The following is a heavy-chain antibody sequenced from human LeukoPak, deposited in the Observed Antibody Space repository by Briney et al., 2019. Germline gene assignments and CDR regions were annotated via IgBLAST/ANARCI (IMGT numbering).Heavy chain of an antibody. V-gene: IGHV2-70*01. D-gene: IGHD6-13*01. Sequence: ESGPALVRPTQTLTLTCTFSGFSLTTSGMSVGWIRQPTGKALEWLAHIDWDDDKCYSTSLKTRLTISRDTSKNQVVLTMTNMDPVDTATYYCARGVGQLVPYFQHWGQGTLVTVSS. CDR2: IDWDDDK. J-gene: IGHJ1*01. CDR3: ARGVGQLVPYFQH. CDR1: GFSLTTSGMS.